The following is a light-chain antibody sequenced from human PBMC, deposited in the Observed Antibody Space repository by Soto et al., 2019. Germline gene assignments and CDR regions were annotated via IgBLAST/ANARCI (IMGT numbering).Light chain of an antibody. Sequence: EIVLTQSPATLSLSPGERATLSCRASQSVSSNLAWYQQKPGQAPRLLIYGASSRATGIPDRFSGSGSGTDFTLTISRLEPEDFAVYYCQQYGSSPPRFTFGPGTKVDI. V-gene: IGKV3-20*01. CDR3: QQYGSSPPRFT. J-gene: IGKJ3*01. CDR2: GAS. CDR1: QSVSSN.